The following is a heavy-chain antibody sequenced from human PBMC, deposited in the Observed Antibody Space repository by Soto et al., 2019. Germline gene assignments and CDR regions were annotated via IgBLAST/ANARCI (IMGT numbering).Heavy chain of an antibody. J-gene: IGHJ4*02. CDR2: ISGSGGST. Sequence: GGSLRLSCAASGFTFSSYAMSWVRQAPGKGLEWVSAISGSGGSTYYADSVKGRFTISRDNSKNTLYLQMNSLRAEDTAVYYCAKVLLRFLEWLPLYFDYWGQGTLVTVSS. CDR1: GFTFSSYA. D-gene: IGHD3-3*01. V-gene: IGHV3-23*01. CDR3: AKVLLRFLEWLPLYFDY.